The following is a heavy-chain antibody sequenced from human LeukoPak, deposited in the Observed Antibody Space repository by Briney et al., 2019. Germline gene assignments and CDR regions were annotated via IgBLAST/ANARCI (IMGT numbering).Heavy chain of an antibody. CDR3: ARERATGDYDVDY. D-gene: IGHD1-26*01. CDR2: IYTSGST. J-gene: IGHJ4*01. V-gene: IGHV4-61*02. CDR1: GGSISSVGYY. Sequence: PSETLSLTCSASGGSISSVGYYWRWVRQPAGKGLEWIGRIYTSGSTNYNPSLKGRVTISVDTSKNQYSLKLSSVTAADTAVYYCARERATGDYDVDYWGQGTLVTVSS.